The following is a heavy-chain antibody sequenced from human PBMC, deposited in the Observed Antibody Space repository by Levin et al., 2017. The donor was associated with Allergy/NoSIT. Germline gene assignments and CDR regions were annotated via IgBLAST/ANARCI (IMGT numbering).Heavy chain of an antibody. Sequence: SETLSLICSVSGGSINNYYWSWIRQPPGKGLEWIGYSGSTNYNPSLNSRFTISVDTSKNQFSLKLTSVTAADTAMYYCARGGRRGYSYTLGYFDSWGQGTLVTVSS. D-gene: IGHD5-18*01. J-gene: IGHJ4*02. V-gene: IGHV4-59*01. CDR2: SGST. CDR3: ARGGRRGYSYTLGYFDS. CDR1: GGSINNYY.